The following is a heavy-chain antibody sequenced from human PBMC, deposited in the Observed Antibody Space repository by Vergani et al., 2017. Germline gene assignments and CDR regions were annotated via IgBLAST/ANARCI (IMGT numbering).Heavy chain of an antibody. CDR2: IGGSGDST. J-gene: IGHJ4*01. CDR3: AKDPATSMGF. V-gene: IGHV3-23*01. Sequence: EVQLLESGGGSAQPGESLRLSCVASGFTFTAHGLNWVRQAPGNGLEWVSTIGGSGDSTFYADSVKGRFAISRDNSKNTVYLQMNSLRAEDTAVYYCAKDPATSMGFGGQGILVTVSS. D-gene: IGHD5-18*01. CDR1: GFTFTAHG.